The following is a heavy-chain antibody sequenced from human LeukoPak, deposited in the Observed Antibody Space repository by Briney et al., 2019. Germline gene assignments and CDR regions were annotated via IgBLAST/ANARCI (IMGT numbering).Heavy chain of an antibody. J-gene: IGHJ6*02. CDR3: ASLEQLWPTGNYYYGMDV. Sequence: GASVKVSCKASGGTFSSYATSWVRQAPGQGLEWMGRIIPILGIANYAQKFQGRVTITADKSTSTAYMELSSLRSEDTAVYYCASLEQLWPTGNYYYGMDVWGQGTTVTVSS. D-gene: IGHD5-18*01. CDR1: GGTFSSYA. V-gene: IGHV1-69*04. CDR2: IIPILGIA.